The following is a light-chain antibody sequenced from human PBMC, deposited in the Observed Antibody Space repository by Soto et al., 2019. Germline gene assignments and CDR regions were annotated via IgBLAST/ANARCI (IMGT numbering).Light chain of an antibody. V-gene: IGKV1-27*01. J-gene: IGKJ3*01. CDR2: AAS. CDR3: QRYHSALLT. Sequence: DIQMTQSPSSLSASVGDRVTMTCRASQDIRNYVAWYQQKPGEVPKLLIYAASTLQSGVPAPFGGGGFGTDFTLTISSLRPEDVATLSCQRYHSALLTLGPGTKVALK. CDR1: QDIRNY.